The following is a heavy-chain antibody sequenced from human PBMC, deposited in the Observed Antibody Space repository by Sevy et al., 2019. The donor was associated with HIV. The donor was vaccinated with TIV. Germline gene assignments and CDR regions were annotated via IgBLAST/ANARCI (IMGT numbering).Heavy chain of an antibody. V-gene: IGHV3-21*01. Sequence: GGSLRLSCAGSGFTFRSYAMSWVRQAPGKGLEWVSSISGPYNSVNYGGSVQGRFTISRDNAKNSLFLQMNSLKAEDTAVYYCARATGTETLDAFDVWGQGTLVTVSS. D-gene: IGHD1-1*01. CDR1: GFTFRSYA. CDR3: ARATGTETLDAFDV. CDR2: ISGPYNSV. J-gene: IGHJ3*01.